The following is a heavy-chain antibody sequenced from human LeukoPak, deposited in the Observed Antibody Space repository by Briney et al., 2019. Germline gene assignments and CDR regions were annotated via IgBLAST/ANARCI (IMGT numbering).Heavy chain of an antibody. CDR3: TRTSDILTGYTPREAYYYYYHMDV. Sequence: PGGSLRLSCAASGFTFSSYWMSWVRQAPGKGLEWVANIKQDGSEKYYVDSVKGRFTISRDNAKNSLYLQMNSLKTEDTAVYYCTRTSDILTGYTPREAYYYYYHMDVWGKGTTVTISS. CDR2: IKQDGSEK. V-gene: IGHV3-7*03. J-gene: IGHJ6*03. CDR1: GFTFSSYW. D-gene: IGHD3-9*01.